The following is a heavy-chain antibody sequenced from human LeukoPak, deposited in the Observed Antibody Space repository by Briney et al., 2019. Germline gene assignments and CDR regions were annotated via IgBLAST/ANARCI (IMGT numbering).Heavy chain of an antibody. J-gene: IGHJ4*02. CDR3: ARAQGIAVAGTFGDDY. D-gene: IGHD6-19*01. V-gene: IGHV3-21*04. CDR1: GFTFSSYS. Sequence: GGSLRLSCAASGFTFSSYSMNWVRQAPGKGLEWVSSISSSSSYIYYADSVKGRFTISRDNTKNSLYLQMNSLRAEDTALYYCARAQGIAVAGTFGDDYWGQGTLVTVSS. CDR2: ISSSSSYI.